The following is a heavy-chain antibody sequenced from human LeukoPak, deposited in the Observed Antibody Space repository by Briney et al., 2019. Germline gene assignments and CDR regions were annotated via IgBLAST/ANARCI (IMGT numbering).Heavy chain of an antibody. Sequence: GGSLRLSCAASGFTFSGYSMNWVRQAPGQGLEWISYISSSSSDIYYADSVKGRFTISRDNAKNSLYLQMNSLRAEDTAVHYCVKDTYGGNDYWGQGTLVTVSS. CDR3: VKDTYGGNDY. J-gene: IGHJ4*02. CDR2: ISSSSSDI. V-gene: IGHV3-48*01. D-gene: IGHD4-23*01. CDR1: GFTFSGYS.